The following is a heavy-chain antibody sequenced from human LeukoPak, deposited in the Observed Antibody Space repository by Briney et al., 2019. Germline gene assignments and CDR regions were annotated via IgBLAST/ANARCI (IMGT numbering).Heavy chain of an antibody. Sequence: GGSLRLSCAASGFTFSTYWMHWVRQAPGTGLVWVSLINSDGSSTNYADSVKGRFTISRDNAKNSLYLQMNSLRADDTAVYYCARGQSRYFDWYLGFFDYWGQGTLVTVSS. CDR1: GFTFSTYW. J-gene: IGHJ4*02. CDR2: INSDGSST. CDR3: ARGQSRYFDWYLGFFDY. V-gene: IGHV3-74*01. D-gene: IGHD3-9*01.